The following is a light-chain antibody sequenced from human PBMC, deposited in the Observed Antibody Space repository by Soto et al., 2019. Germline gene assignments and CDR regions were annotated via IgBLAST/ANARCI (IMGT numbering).Light chain of an antibody. CDR3: QHSAYFPLT. CDR1: QDLSKD. CDR2: DAS. J-gene: IGKJ3*01. V-gene: IGKV1-33*01. Sequence: DIQMTQSPSSLSASIGDTGIITCQARQDLSKDVNWYQQRRGRAPKLLIYDASYLETGGPFRFSGRGSRTNFTFPINGLQPEDTATYYCQHSAYFPLTFGPGTTVDV.